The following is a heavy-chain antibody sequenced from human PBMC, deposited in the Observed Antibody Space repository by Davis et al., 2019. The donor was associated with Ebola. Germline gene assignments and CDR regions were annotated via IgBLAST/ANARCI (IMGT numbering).Heavy chain of an antibody. Sequence: SVKVSCKASGGTFSSYAISWVRQAPGQGLEWMGGIIPIFGTANYAQKFQGRVTITADESTSTAYMELSSLRSEDTAVYYCARLGYSSGWFNWGPLDYWGQGTLVTVSS. V-gene: IGHV1-69*13. CDR3: ARLGYSSGWFNWGPLDY. CDR1: GGTFSSYA. CDR2: IIPIFGTA. D-gene: IGHD6-19*01. J-gene: IGHJ4*02.